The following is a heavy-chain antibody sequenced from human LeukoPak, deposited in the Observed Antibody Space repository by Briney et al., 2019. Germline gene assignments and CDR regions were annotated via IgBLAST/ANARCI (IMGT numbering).Heavy chain of an antibody. CDR2: IYSGGST. CDR1: GFTVSSNY. V-gene: IGHV3-53*01. Sequence: PGGSVRLSCAASGFTVSSNYMSWVRQAPGKGLEWVSVIYSGGSTYYADSVKGRFTISRDNSKNTLYLQMNSLRAEDTAVYYCARSKGGIQLWLDYWGQGTLVTVSS. CDR3: ARSKGGIQLWLDY. D-gene: IGHD5-18*01. J-gene: IGHJ4*02.